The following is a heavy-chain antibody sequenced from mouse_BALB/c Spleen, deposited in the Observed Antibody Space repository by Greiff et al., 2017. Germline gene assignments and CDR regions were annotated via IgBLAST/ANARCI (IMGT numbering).Heavy chain of an antibody. CDR2: ISSGSSTI. CDR3: ERLYYGNYLYAMDY. CDR1: GFTFSSFG. V-gene: IGHV5-17*02. Sequence: EVQLVESGGGLVQPGGSRKLSCAASGFTFSSFGMHWVRQAPEKGLEWVAYISSGSSTIYYADTVKGRFTISRDNPKNTPFLQMTSLRSEDTAMYDCERLYYGNYLYAMDYWGQGTSVTVSA. J-gene: IGHJ4*01. D-gene: IGHD2-1*01.